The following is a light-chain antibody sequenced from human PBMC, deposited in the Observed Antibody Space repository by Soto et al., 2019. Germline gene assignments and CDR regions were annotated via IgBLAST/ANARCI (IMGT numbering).Light chain of an antibody. J-gene: IGKJ1*01. CDR3: QQYNSYSPT. Sequence: DIQMTQSPFTLSASVGDRVTITCRASQSISSWLAWYQQKPGKAPKLLIYEASSLESGVPSRFSGSGSGTEFTLTISSLQPDDFATYYCQQYNSYSPTFGQGTKVDI. CDR1: QSISSW. V-gene: IGKV1-5*01. CDR2: EAS.